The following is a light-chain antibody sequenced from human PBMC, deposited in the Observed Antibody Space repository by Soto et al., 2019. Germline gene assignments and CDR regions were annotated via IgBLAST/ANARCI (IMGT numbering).Light chain of an antibody. J-gene: IGLJ1*01. CDR3: CSYAGSSLYV. CDR2: EGS. Sequence: QSALTQPASVSGSPGQSITISCTGTSSDVGSYNLVSWYQQHPGKAPKLMIYEGSKRPSGVSNRFSGSKSGNTASLTISGLQAEDEADYYCCSYAGSSLYVFGTGPSSPS. CDR1: SSDVGSYNL. V-gene: IGLV2-23*01.